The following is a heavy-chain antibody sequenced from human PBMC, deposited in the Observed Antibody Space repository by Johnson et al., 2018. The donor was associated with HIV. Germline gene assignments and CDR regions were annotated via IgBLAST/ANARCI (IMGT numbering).Heavy chain of an antibody. CDR3: ARGVDGAFDI. CDR2: ISYDGSNK. D-gene: IGHD3-10*01. V-gene: IGHV3-30-3*01. Sequence: QVQLVESGGGVVQPGRSLRLSCAASGFTFSNNAMPWVRQAPGQGLAWVAVISYDGSNKYYADSVKGRFTISRDNSKNTLYLQMNSLRAEDTAVYYCARGVDGAFDIWGQGTMVTVSS. CDR1: GFTFSNNA. J-gene: IGHJ3*02.